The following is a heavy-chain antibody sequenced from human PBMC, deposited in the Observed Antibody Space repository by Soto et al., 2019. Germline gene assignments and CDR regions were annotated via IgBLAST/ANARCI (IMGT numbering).Heavy chain of an antibody. J-gene: IGHJ6*02. CDR1: GFTFSSYS. CDR2: ISSSSSYI. Sequence: EVQLVESGGGLVKPGGSLRLSCAASGFTFSSYSMNWVRQAPGKGLEWVSSISSSSSYIYYADSVKGRFTISRDNAKNSLSLQMNSLIAEDTAVYYCARDKGGQWLVKYYYYGMDVWGQGTTVTVSS. D-gene: IGHD6-19*01. CDR3: ARDKGGQWLVKYYYYGMDV. V-gene: IGHV3-21*01.